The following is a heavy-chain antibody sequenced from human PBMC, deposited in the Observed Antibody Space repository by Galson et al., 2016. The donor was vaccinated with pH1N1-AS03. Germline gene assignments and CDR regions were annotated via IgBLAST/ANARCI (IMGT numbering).Heavy chain of an antibody. CDR2: ISASGGDT. CDR1: GLTFSGDW. CDR3: VRRSPWATVGTYYFDY. D-gene: IGHD4-23*01. Sequence: SLRLSCAASGLTFSGDWMYWIRQAPGKGLEWVSSISASGGDTYYADSVKGRFTISRDNSRNTVSLQINSLRDDDSAVYFCVRRSPWATVGTYYFDYWGQGTLVTVSS. V-gene: IGHV3-23*01. J-gene: IGHJ4*02.